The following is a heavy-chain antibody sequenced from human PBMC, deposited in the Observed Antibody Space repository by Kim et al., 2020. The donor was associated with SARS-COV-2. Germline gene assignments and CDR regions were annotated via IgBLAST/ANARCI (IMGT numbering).Heavy chain of an antibody. D-gene: IGHD6-13*01. CDR2: IFYSGTT. V-gene: IGHV4-39*02. Sequence: SETLSLTCTVSGDSISISGYYWGWIRQPPGKGLEWIGSIFYSGTTYYNPSLKSRVTISVDTSKNHFSLMLTSVTATDAAVYYCARAASGWYRFDYWGQGTLVTVSS. CDR3: ARAASGWYRFDY. J-gene: IGHJ4*02. CDR1: GDSISISGYY.